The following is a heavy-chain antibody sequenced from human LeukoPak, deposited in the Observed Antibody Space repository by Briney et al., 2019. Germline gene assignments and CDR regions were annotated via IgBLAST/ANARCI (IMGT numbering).Heavy chain of an antibody. D-gene: IGHD4-23*01. J-gene: IGHJ4*02. V-gene: IGHV3-23*01. CDR3: AKSEKLTPGFDY. CDR1: GFPFSSYA. Sequence: PGGSLPLSCAASGFPFSSYAMRWVRPAPGKGLAWVSAISGSGGSTYYADSVKGRFTISRDNSKNTLYLQMNSLRAEDTAVYYCAKSEKLTPGFDYWGQGTLVTVSS. CDR2: ISGSGGST.